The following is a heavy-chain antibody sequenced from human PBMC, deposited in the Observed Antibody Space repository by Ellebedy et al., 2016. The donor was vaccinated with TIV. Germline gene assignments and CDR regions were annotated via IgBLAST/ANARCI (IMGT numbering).Heavy chain of an antibody. V-gene: IGHV3-21*01. CDR2: INSGSSYI. CDR1: GFSFSTYG. J-gene: IGHJ6*02. Sequence: GESLKISCAASGFSFSTYGMSWVRQAPGKGLEWLASINSGSSYIYYADSVRGRFTISRDNARNSLFLQMNSVRAEDTAVYYCAKDFEQWQVGKPAGFAYGSDVWGQGTTVTVSS. D-gene: IGHD6-19*01. CDR3: AKDFEQWQVGKPAGFAYGSDV.